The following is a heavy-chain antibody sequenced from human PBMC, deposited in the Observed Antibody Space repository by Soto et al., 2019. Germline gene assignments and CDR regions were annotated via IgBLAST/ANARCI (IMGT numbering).Heavy chain of an antibody. CDR3: ARRADYDFWSGYYNDYYYYMDV. J-gene: IGHJ6*03. Sequence: ASVKVSCKACGYTFTRYDINWVRQATGQGLEWMGWMNPNSGNTGYAQKFQGRVTMTRNTSISTAYMELSSLRSEDTAVYYCARRADYDFWSGYYNDYYYYMDVWGKGTTVTVSS. CDR2: MNPNSGNT. V-gene: IGHV1-8*01. D-gene: IGHD3-3*01. CDR1: GYTFTRYD.